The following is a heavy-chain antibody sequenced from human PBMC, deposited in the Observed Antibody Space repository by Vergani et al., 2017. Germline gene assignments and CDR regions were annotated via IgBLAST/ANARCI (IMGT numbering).Heavy chain of an antibody. D-gene: IGHD6-19*01. J-gene: IGHJ6*02. CDR2: IYHSGST. Sequence: QVQLQESGPGLVKPSETLSLTCTVSGDSISSGYYWGWIRQPPGKGLEWIGSIYHSGSTYYNPSLKSRVTISVDTSKNQFSLKLSSVTAADTAVYYCARGRNWSSGWEYYYGMDVWGQGTTVTVSS. CDR3: ARGRNWSSGWEYYYGMDV. V-gene: IGHV4-38-2*02. CDR1: GDSISSGYY.